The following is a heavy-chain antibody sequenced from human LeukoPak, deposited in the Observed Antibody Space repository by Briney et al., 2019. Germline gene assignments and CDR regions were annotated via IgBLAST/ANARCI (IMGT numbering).Heavy chain of an antibody. CDR3: ARGGRGYSYGFDN. J-gene: IGHJ4*02. D-gene: IGHD5-18*01. Sequence: ASVNVSCKASGNTFTSYFLHWVRQVPGQGLEWMGIINPSGGATTYAQKFQGRVTMTRDTSTSTVYMEMSSLRSEDTAVYYCARGGRGYSYGFDNWGQGTLVTVSS. CDR1: GNTFTSYF. V-gene: IGHV1-46*01. CDR2: INPSGGAT.